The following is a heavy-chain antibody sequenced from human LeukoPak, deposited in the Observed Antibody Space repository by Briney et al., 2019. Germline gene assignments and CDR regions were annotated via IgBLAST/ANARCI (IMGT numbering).Heavy chain of an antibody. CDR3: ARDFRGGYDFWSGYYTPYYFDY. V-gene: IGHV4-39*07. J-gene: IGHJ4*02. D-gene: IGHD3-3*01. Sequence: PSETLSLTCTVSGGSISSSGYYWGWIRQPPGKGLEWIGSMYYSESTYYNPSLKSRVTISVDTSKNHFSLKLSSVTAADTAVYYCARDFRGGYDFWSGYYTPYYFDYWGQGTLVTVSP. CDR2: MYYSEST. CDR1: GGSISSSGYY.